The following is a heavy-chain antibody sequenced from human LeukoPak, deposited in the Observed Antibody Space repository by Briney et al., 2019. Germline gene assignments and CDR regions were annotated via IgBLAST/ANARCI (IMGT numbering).Heavy chain of an antibody. CDR2: IKQGGSEQ. D-gene: IGHD3-10*01. V-gene: IGHV3-7*01. CDR3: ARDASGTGGHDH. J-gene: IGHJ4*02. CDR1: GFTFSNYW. Sequence: GGSLRLSCAASGFTFSNYWMHWVRQAPGKGLEWVGNIKQGGSEQYYGDSVKGRFTISRDNAKNSLYLQMNTLRGEDTAVYYCARDASGTGGHDHWGQGTLVTVSS.